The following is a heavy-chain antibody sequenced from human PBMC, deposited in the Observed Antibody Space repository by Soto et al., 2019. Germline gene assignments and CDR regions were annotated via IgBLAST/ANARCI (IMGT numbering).Heavy chain of an antibody. V-gene: IGHV3-23*01. Sequence: EVQLLESGGGLVQPGGSLRLSCAASGFSFRSYAKNWVRQSPGKGLEWVSNITGSGDSTYYEDSVKGRFTISRDNSKNTLYVQMNSLRAEDTAVYYCASGRGWFDSWGQGTLVTVSS. CDR1: GFSFRSYA. CDR2: ITGSGDST. J-gene: IGHJ5*01. CDR3: ASGRGWFDS.